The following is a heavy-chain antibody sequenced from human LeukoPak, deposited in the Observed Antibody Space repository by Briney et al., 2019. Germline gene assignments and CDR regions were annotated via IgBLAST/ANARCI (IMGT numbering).Heavy chain of an antibody. J-gene: IGHJ4*02. V-gene: IGHV3-72*01. CDR2: SRNKARAYTT. CDR3: TRALDISGYFYPFDY. Sequence: GGSLRLSCAASGFSFSVHFVDWVRQAPGKGLEWVGRSRNKARAYTTEYAASVKGRFTISRDDSQNSLYLQMNSLKTEDTAVYYCTRALDISGYFYPFDYWGQGTLVTVSS. D-gene: IGHD3-22*01. CDR1: GFSFSVHF.